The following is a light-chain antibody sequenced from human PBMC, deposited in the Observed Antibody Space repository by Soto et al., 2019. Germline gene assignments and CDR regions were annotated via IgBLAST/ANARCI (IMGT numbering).Light chain of an antibody. CDR3: QQRSNWPIT. Sequence: EIVLTQSPATLSLSPGERATLSCRASQSVSSYLAWYQQKPGQAPRLLIYDASNRATGISARFSGSGSGTDFTLPISSLEPEDFAVYYCQQRSNWPITFGQGTRLEIK. V-gene: IGKV3-11*01. J-gene: IGKJ5*01. CDR2: DAS. CDR1: QSVSSY.